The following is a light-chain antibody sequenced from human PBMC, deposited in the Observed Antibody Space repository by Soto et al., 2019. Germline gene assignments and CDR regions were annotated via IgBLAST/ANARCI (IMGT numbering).Light chain of an antibody. CDR3: QKYNSAPLT. Sequence: DVQMTQSPSSLSAFVGDRVTITCRASQGIAPYLAWFQQKPGKVPKLLIYATSTLQSGVPSRFSGSGSGTYFTLTINGLQPEDVGTYYCQKYNSAPLTFGGGTKVEIK. J-gene: IGKJ4*01. CDR1: QGIAPY. V-gene: IGKV1-27*01. CDR2: ATS.